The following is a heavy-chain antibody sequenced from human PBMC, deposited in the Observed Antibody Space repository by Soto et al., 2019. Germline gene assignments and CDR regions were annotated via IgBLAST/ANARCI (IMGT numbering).Heavy chain of an antibody. J-gene: IGHJ4*02. V-gene: IGHV1-2*04. CDR3: AREYYDFWSGYYRYFDY. Sequence: QVQLVQSGAEVKKPGASVKVSCKASGYTFTGYYMHWVRQAPGQGLEWMGWINPNSGGTNYAQKFQGWVTMTRDTSISTAYMELSRLRSDDTAVYYCAREYYDFWSGYYRYFDYWGQGTLVTVSS. D-gene: IGHD3-3*01. CDR2: INPNSGGT. CDR1: GYTFTGYY.